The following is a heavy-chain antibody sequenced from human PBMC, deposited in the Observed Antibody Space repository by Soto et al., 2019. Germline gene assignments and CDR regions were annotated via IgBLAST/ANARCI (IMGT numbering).Heavy chain of an antibody. V-gene: IGHV3-30*18. CDR1: GFTFSNYG. CDR3: AKGFGWKYLDY. J-gene: IGHJ4*02. Sequence: QVQLVESGGGVVQPGRSLRLSCAASGFTFSNYGLHWVRQAPGKGLEWVALISYDGTDKYYADSVKGRFTISRDNSKNTLYLQMNSLRTEDTAVYYCAKGFGWKYLDYWGQGTLVTVSS. CDR2: ISYDGTDK. D-gene: IGHD1-1*01.